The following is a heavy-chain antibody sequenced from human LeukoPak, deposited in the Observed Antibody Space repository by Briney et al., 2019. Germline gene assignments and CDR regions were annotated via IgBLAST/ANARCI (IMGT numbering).Heavy chain of an antibody. D-gene: IGHD3-10*01. CDR2: MNPNSGNT. Sequence: GASVKVSCKASGYTFITYDINWVRQATGQGLEWMGWMNPNSGNTGYAQKFQGRVTMTRDTSISTAYMELSRLRSDDTAVYYCAREAYASGSFRTDYYYMDVWGKGTTVTISS. CDR1: GYTFITYD. CDR3: AREAYASGSFRTDYYYMDV. V-gene: IGHV1-8*01. J-gene: IGHJ6*03.